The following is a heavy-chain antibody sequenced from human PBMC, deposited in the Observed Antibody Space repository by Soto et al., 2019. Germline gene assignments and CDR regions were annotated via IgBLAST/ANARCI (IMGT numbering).Heavy chain of an antibody. V-gene: IGHV1-69*01. J-gene: IGHJ5*02. Sequence: QVQLVQSGAEVKKPGSSVKVSCKASGGTFSSYAISWVRQAPGQGLEWMGGIIPIFGTANYAQKFQGIVTITADESTSTAYMELSSLRSEDTAVYYCARVGTIFGVVIIPGWFDPLGQGTLVTVSS. D-gene: IGHD3-3*01. CDR3: ARVGTIFGVVIIPGWFDP. CDR1: GGTFSSYA. CDR2: IIPIFGTA.